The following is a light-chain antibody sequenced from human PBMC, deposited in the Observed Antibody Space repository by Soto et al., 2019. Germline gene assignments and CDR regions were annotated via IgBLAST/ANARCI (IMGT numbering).Light chain of an antibody. CDR2: NAV. J-gene: IGKJ1*01. CDR3: QLYGPSPLT. Sequence: EIVLTQSPGTLSLSPGDRATLSCRASQSVSSRIAWYQQKPGQAPRLLIYNAVSRAAGIPDRFSGGGSGTDFSLTINRLEPDDFAVYYCQLYGPSPLTFGQGTKVDIK. CDR1: QSVSSR. V-gene: IGKV3-20*01.